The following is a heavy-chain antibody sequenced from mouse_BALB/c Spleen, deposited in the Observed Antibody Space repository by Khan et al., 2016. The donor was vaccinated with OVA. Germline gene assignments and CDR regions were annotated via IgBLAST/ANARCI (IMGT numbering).Heavy chain of an antibody. V-gene: IGHV3-6*02. CDR1: GYSITSGYF. CDR3: VGGDSSGPAWFAY. J-gene: IGHJ3*01. CDR2: IRYDGNS. Sequence: EVKLLESGPGLVKPSQSLSLTCSVTGYSITSGYFWNWIRQFPGHKLEWMGYIRYDGNSNYNPSLKNRISITRDTSKNQFFLTLNSVTPEDTATYYCVGGDSSGPAWFAYWGQGTLVTVSA. D-gene: IGHD3-2*01.